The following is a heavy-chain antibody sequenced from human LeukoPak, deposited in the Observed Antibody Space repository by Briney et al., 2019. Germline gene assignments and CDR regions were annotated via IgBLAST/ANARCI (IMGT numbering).Heavy chain of an antibody. CDR1: GFTFSSYA. D-gene: IGHD3-3*01. CDR2: ISGSGGST. Sequence: GGSLRLSCAASGFTFSSYAMSWVRQAPGKGQEWVSAISGSGGSTYYADSVKGRFTISRDNSKNTLYLQMNSLRAEDTAVYYCAKDGLDFWSGYYYYFDYWGQGTLVTVSS. J-gene: IGHJ4*02. V-gene: IGHV3-23*01. CDR3: AKDGLDFWSGYYYYFDY.